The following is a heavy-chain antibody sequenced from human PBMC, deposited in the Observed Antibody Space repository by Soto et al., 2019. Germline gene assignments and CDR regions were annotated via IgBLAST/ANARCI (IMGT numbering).Heavy chain of an antibody. Sequence: EVQLVESGGVLVQPGGSLRLSCAASGFNFSTYAMNWVRQAPGKGLEYVSAISSNGGGTFYADSVEGRFTISRDNSKNTLYLQVGRLRGEDMAVSYTARINHDFWSGYPQGFFDYWGHGTLVTVCS. CDR2: ISSNGGGT. D-gene: IGHD3-3*01. CDR1: GFNFSTYA. V-gene: IGHV3-64*07. J-gene: IGHJ4*01. CDR3: ARINHDFWSGYPQGFFDY.